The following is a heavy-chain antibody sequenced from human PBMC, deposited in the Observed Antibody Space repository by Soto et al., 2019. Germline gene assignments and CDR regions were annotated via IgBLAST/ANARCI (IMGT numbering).Heavy chain of an antibody. J-gene: IGHJ4*02. V-gene: IGHV3-48*03. CDR3: ARERGDIVVVVAAYFDY. CDR2: ISSSGSTI. Sequence: QPGGSLRLSCAASGFTFSSYEMNWVRQAPGKGLEWVSYISSSGSTIYYADSVKGRFTISRDNAKNSLYLQMNSLRAEDTAVYYCARERGDIVVVVAAYFDYWGQGTLVTVSS. D-gene: IGHD2-15*01. CDR1: GFTFSSYE.